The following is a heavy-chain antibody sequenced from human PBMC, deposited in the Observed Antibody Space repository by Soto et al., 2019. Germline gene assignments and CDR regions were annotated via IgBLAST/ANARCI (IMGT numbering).Heavy chain of an antibody. CDR2: IYYSGGT. V-gene: IGHV4-59*08. Sequence: PSETLSLTCTVSGGSISSYYWSWIRQPPGKGLEWIGYIYYSGGTNYNPSLKSRVTISVDTSKNQFSLKLSSVTAADTAVYYCARHRGDYDFWSGYYRDYYYYYMDVWGKGTTVTVSS. CDR3: ARHRGDYDFWSGYYRDYYYYYMDV. J-gene: IGHJ6*03. CDR1: GGSISSYY. D-gene: IGHD3-3*01.